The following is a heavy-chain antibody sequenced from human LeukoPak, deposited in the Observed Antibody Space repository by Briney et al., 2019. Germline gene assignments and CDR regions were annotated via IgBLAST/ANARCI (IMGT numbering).Heavy chain of an antibody. Sequence: GASVKVSCKASGYSFTGYFIHWVRQAPGQGLEWMGCIDPNSGDTKYAQKFQGRVSMPRDTSTRTAYMELSRLRSDDTAVYFCARSGSTGYSLDYWGQGTLVTLSS. CDR1: GYSFTGYF. CDR2: IDPNSGDT. J-gene: IGHJ4*02. CDR3: ARSGSTGYSLDY. V-gene: IGHV1-2*02. D-gene: IGHD3-22*01.